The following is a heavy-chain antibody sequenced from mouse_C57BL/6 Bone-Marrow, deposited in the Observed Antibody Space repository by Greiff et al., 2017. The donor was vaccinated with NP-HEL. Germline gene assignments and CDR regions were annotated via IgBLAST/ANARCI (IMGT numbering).Heavy chain of an antibody. V-gene: IGHV1-69*01. CDR1: GYTFTSYW. J-gene: IGHJ3*01. Sequence: QVQLQQPGAELVMPGASVKLSYKASGYTFTSYWMHWVKQRPGQGLEWIGEIDPSDSYNTYNQKFTGKSTLTVDNSSTTAYMQLSRLTSEDAAVYYCAIDVPDYYGSSPGRFAYWGQGTLVTVSA. D-gene: IGHD1-1*01. CDR3: AIDVPDYYGSSPGRFAY. CDR2: IDPSDSYN.